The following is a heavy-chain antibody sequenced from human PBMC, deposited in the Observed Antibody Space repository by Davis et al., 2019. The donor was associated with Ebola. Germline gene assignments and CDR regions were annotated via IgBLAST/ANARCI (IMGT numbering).Heavy chain of an antibody. CDR2: INPSGGTT. Sequence: ASVKVSCKASGYTLVSYYAHWVRQAPGQGLEWMGIINPSGGTTTYAQKFQGRVTMTRNTSISTAYMELSSLRSEDTAVYYCARYPSDLYYYYYGMDVWGQGTTVTVSS. CDR3: ARYPSDLYYYYYGMDV. CDR1: GYTLVSYY. V-gene: IGHV1-46*01. J-gene: IGHJ6*02.